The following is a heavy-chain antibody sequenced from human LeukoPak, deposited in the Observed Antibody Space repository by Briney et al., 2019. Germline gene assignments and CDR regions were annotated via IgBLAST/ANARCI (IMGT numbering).Heavy chain of an antibody. CDR1: GFPFDDYA. CDR2: ISWNSGSI. CDR3: AKGWLADAFDI. Sequence: GGSLRLSCAASGFPFDDYAMHWVRQAPGKGLEWVSGISWNSGSIGYADSVKGRFTISRDNAKNSLYLQMNSLRAEDTALYYCAKGWLADAFDIWGQGTMVTVSS. J-gene: IGHJ3*02. D-gene: IGHD5-24*01. V-gene: IGHV3-9*01.